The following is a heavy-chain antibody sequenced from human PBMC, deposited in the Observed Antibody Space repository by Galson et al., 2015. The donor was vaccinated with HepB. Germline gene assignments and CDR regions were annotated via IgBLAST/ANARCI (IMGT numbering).Heavy chain of an antibody. V-gene: IGHV1-2*06. CDR3: ARDGYYDSSGYYGSLDY. CDR2: INPNSGGT. D-gene: IGHD3-22*01. Sequence: SVKVSCKASGYTFTGYYMHWVRQAPGQGLEWMGRINPNSGGTNYAQKFQGRVTMTRDTSISTAYMELSRLRSDDTAVYYCARDGYYDSSGYYGSLDYWGQGTLVTVSS. J-gene: IGHJ4*02. CDR1: GYTFTGYY.